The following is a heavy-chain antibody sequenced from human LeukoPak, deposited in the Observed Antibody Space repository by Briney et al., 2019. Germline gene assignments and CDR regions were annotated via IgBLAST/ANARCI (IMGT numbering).Heavy chain of an antibody. CDR2: ISGSGAGT. Sequence: PGGSLRVSCAASGFTFSSYAMSWVRQAPGKGLEWVSAISGSGAGTSYADSVKGRFTISRDNSKNTLYLQMNSLRAEVTAVYYCAKDGGYYYYYYMDVWGKGTTVTVSS. D-gene: IGHD3-16*01. J-gene: IGHJ6*03. CDR1: GFTFSSYA. V-gene: IGHV3-23*01. CDR3: AKDGGYYYYYYMDV.